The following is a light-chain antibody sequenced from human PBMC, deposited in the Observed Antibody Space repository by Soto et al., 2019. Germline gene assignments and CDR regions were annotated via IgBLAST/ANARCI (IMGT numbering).Light chain of an antibody. J-gene: IGLJ1*01. CDR2: GNS. CDR3: QSYDNSLSGSGV. V-gene: IGLV1-40*01. CDR1: SSNIGAGYD. Sequence: QSVLTQPPSVSGAPGQRVTISCTGSSSNIGAGYDVHWYQQLPGTAPKLLIYGNSNRPSGVPDRFSGSKSGTSASLAITGIQAEDEADYYCQSYDNSLSGSGVFGTGTKLTVL.